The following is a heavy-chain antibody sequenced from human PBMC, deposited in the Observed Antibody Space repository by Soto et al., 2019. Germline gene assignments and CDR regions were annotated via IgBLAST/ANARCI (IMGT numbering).Heavy chain of an antibody. D-gene: IGHD3-10*01. CDR1: GFVFSSYA. CDR2: ISGSGGNT. CDR3: AKDTRVHYHGLGSLSY. J-gene: IGHJ4*02. V-gene: IGHV3-23*01. Sequence: EVQLLESGGGLVQPGGSLRLSCAASGFVFSSYAMSWVRQAPGKWLEWVSTISGSGGNTYYADYVKGRFTISRDNSKNTPYLQMNSLRPEYTSLYYCAKDTRVHYHGLGSLSYRVQGTLVTVSP.